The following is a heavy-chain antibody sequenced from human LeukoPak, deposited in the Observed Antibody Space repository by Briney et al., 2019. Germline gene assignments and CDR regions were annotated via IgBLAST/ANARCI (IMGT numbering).Heavy chain of an antibody. J-gene: IGHJ4*02. CDR3: ATTGATSPSSASWFNIEY. Sequence: PSETLSVTCTVSGGSVTSYYCNWVRQPPRRGLGWIGYIYYSGGTNYNPSLESRVTISLDTAKNQSSLKLRSVTAEDTAVYYCATTGATSPSSASWFNIEYWGQGTLVPVSS. CDR2: IYYSGGT. V-gene: IGHV4-59*08. D-gene: IGHD6-13*01. CDR1: GGSVTSYY.